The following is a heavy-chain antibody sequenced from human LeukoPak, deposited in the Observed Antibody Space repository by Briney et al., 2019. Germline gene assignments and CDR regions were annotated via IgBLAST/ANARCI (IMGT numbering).Heavy chain of an antibody. CDR2: IKQDGSEK. J-gene: IGHJ6*03. CDR3: AKGTIEMATIVPMDV. V-gene: IGHV3-7*01. CDR1: RFTFSSYW. D-gene: IGHD5-24*01. Sequence: PGGSLRLSCAASRFTFSSYWMSWVRQAPGKGLEWVANIKQDGSEKYYVDSVKGRFTISRDNAKNSLYLQMNSLRAEDTAVYYCAKGTIEMATIVPMDVWGKGTTVSVSS.